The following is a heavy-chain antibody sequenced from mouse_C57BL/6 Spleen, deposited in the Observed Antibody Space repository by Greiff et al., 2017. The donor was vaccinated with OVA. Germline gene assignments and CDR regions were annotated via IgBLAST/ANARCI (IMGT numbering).Heavy chain of an antibody. CDR1: GYTFTSYW. J-gene: IGHJ2*01. Sequence: QVQLQQPGAELVKPGASVKMSCKASGYTFTSYWITWVKQRPGQGLEWIGDIYPGSGSTNYNEKFKSKATLTVDKPSSTAYMQLSSLTSEDSAVYYCAREEGYSNYVYWGQGTTLTVSS. CDR3: AREEGYSNYVY. CDR2: IYPGSGST. V-gene: IGHV1-55*01. D-gene: IGHD2-5*01.